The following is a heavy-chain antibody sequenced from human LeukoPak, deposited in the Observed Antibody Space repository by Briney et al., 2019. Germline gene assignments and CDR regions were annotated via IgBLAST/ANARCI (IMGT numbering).Heavy chain of an antibody. J-gene: IGHJ5*02. Sequence: ASVKVSCKTSGYTFTSYDISWVRQAPGQRPEWLGWINTNTSNTHYAQSLQDGVTLTTDTSTSTAYMELRSLKSDDTAVYYCARGVSGVTPPWGQGTLVIVSS. CDR3: ARGVSGVTPP. CDR2: INTNTSNT. D-gene: IGHD4-23*01. CDR1: GYTFTSYD. V-gene: IGHV1-18*01.